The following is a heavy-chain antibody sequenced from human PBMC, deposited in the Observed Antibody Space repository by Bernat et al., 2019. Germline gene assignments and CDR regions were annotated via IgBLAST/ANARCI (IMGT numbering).Heavy chain of an antibody. Sequence: QVQLVQSGAEVKKPGASVKVSCKVSGYTLTELSMHWVRQAPGKGLEWMGGFDPEDGETIYAQKFQARATMPEATSTDNANLELSGLSSETPAVYYGEKGVGVGATVYYFDYWGQGTLVTVSS. CDR1: GYTLTELS. CDR3: EKGVGVGATVYYFDY. V-gene: IGHV1-24*01. J-gene: IGHJ4*02. D-gene: IGHD1-26*01. CDR2: FDPEDGET.